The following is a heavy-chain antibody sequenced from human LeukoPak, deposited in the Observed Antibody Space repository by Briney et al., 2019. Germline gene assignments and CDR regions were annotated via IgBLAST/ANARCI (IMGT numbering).Heavy chain of an antibody. CDR3: AREIIAVAYADY. J-gene: IGHJ4*02. CDR2: VSSSGDIT. V-gene: IGHV3-23*01. D-gene: IGHD6-19*01. CDR1: GFTFSNHA. Sequence: GGSLRLSCAASGFTFSNHAVSWVRQAPGKGLEWVSAVSSSGDITYYSDSVKGRFTISRDNSKNTIYLQMNSLRAEDTAVYYCAREIIAVAYADYWGQGTLVTVSS.